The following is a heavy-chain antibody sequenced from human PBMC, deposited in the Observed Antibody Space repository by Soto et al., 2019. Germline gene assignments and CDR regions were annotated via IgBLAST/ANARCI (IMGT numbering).Heavy chain of an antibody. V-gene: IGHV3-30*18. CDR1: GFTFSSYG. J-gene: IGHJ6*02. CDR2: ISYDGSNK. CDR3: AKDLVSTAAASMDV. D-gene: IGHD6-6*01. Sequence: GGSLRLSCAASGFTFSSYGMHWVRQAPGKGLEWVAVISYDGSNKYYADSVKGRFTISRDNSKNTLYLQMNSLRAEDTAVYYCAKDLVSTAAASMDVWGQGTTVTVSS.